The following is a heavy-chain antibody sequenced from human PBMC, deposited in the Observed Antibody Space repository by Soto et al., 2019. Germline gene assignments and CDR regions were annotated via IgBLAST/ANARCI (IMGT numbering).Heavy chain of an antibody. CDR3: ASRSLPRKANYYYGMDV. CDR2: IIPIFGTA. Sequence: WASVKVSCKASGGTFSSYAISWVRQAPGQGLEWMGGIIPIFGTANYAQKFQGRVTITADKSTSTAYMELSSLRSEDTAVYYCASRSLPRKANYYYGMDVWGQGTTVTVSS. V-gene: IGHV1-69*06. CDR1: GGTFSSYA. J-gene: IGHJ6*02. D-gene: IGHD3-16*01.